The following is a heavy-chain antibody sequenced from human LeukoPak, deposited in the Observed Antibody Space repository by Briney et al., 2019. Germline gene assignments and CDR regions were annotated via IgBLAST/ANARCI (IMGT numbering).Heavy chain of an antibody. CDR1: GFTFSDYS. CDR2: ISTTGSHT. CDR3: ARRTPSHDFDS. J-gene: IGHJ4*02. Sequence: GGSLRLSCVASGFTFSDYSMNWVRQGPGKGPEWVSSISTTGSHTYYAESVKGRFTISRDNAERTLYLEMNSLRAGDTAVYFCARRTPSHDFDSWGQGTLVTVSS. V-gene: IGHV3-21*01.